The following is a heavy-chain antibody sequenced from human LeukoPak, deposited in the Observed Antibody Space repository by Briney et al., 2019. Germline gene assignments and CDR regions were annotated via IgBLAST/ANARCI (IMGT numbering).Heavy chain of an antibody. Sequence: GGSLRLSCAASGLTVSSTYMSWVRQAPGKGLEWVSVIYKDGKIYYIDSVKGRFTISRDTSKNTLYLQMNSLRVEDTAVYYCASRHCSGGDCYFAGADPFDHWGQGTLVTVSS. D-gene: IGHD2-21*01. V-gene: IGHV3-53*01. CDR2: IYKDGKI. CDR1: GLTVSSTY. CDR3: ASRHCSGGDCYFAGADPFDH. J-gene: IGHJ4*02.